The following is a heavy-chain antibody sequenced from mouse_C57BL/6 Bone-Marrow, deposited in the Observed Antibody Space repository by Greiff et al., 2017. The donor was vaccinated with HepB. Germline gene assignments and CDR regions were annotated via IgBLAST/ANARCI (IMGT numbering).Heavy chain of an antibody. CDR3: ASYGYSLYWYFYV. Sequence: QVQLQQPGAELVMPGASVKLSCKASGYTFTSYWMHWVKQRPGQGLEWIGEIDPSDSYTNYNQKFKGKSTLTVDKSSSTAYMQLSSLTSEDSAVYYCASYGYSLYWYFYVWGTGTTVTVSS. CDR1: GYTFTSYW. CDR2: IDPSDSYT. J-gene: IGHJ1*03. V-gene: IGHV1-69*01. D-gene: IGHD2-2*01.